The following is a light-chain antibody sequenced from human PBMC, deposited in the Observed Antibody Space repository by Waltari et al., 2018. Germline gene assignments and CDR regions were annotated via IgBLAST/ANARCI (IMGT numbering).Light chain of an antibody. Sequence: EIVLTQSPGTLSLSPGERATLSCRARQSFSSSYLAWYQQKPGQAPRLLIYGASSRATGIPDRFSGSGSGTEFTLTISRLEPEDFAVYYCHQYGSSPRTFGQGAKVEIK. CDR3: HQYGSSPRT. J-gene: IGKJ1*01. CDR1: QSFSSSY. V-gene: IGKV3-20*01. CDR2: GAS.